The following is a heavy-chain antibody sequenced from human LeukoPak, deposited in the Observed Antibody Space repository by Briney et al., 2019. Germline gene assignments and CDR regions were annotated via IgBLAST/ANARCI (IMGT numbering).Heavy chain of an antibody. CDR1: GFTFSSFG. V-gene: IGHV3-21*01. CDR3: VIRFLESGGAFDI. J-gene: IGHJ3*02. D-gene: IGHD3-3*01. Sequence: GGSLRLSCAASGFTFSSFGMNWVRQAPGKGLEWVSSISSSSSYIYYADSVKGRFTISRDNAKNSLYLQMNSLRAEDTAVYYCVIRFLESGGAFDIWGQGTMVTVSS. CDR2: ISSSSSYI.